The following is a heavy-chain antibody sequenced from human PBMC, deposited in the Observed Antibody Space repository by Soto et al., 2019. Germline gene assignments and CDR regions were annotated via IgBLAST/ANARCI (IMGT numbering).Heavy chain of an antibody. CDR2: ISAYNGNT. J-gene: IGHJ6*02. D-gene: IGHD2-21*02. Sequence: QVQLVQSGAEVKKPGASVKVSCTASGYTFSSYGISWVRQAPGQGLEWMGWISAYNGNTNYAQKLQGRVTMTTDTSTSTAYMELGSLRSDDTAVYYCARSDCGGDWSVLYYYYGMDVCGQGTTVTVSS. CDR3: ARSDCGGDWSVLYYYYGMDV. CDR1: GYTFSSYG. V-gene: IGHV1-18*01.